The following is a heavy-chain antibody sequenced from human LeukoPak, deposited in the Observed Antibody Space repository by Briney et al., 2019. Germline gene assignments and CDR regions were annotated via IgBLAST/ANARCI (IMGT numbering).Heavy chain of an antibody. J-gene: IGHJ5*02. CDR1: GYTFTSYD. Sequence: SVKVSCKASGYTFTSYDINWVRQATGQGLEWMGWMNPNSGNTGYAQKFQGRVTMTRNTSISTAYMELSSLRSEDTAVCYCARVVAVVPGLNWFDPWGQGTLVTVSS. CDR3: ARVVAVVPGLNWFDP. D-gene: IGHD2-2*01. CDR2: MNPNSGNT. V-gene: IGHV1-8*01.